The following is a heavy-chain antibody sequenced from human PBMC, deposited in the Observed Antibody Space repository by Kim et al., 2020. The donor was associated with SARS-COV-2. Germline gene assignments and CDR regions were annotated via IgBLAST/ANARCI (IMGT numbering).Heavy chain of an antibody. V-gene: IGHV3-30*18. J-gene: IGHJ4*02. D-gene: IGHD6-19*01. CDR2: ISYDGSNK. CDR1: GFTFSSYG. CDR3: AKIRPLYSSGWYFDY. Sequence: LSLTCAASGFTFSSYGMHWVRQAPGKGLEWVAVISYDGSNKYYADSVKGRFTISRDNSKNTLYLQMNSLRAEETAVYYCAKIRPLYSSGWYFDYWGQGPLVTAST.